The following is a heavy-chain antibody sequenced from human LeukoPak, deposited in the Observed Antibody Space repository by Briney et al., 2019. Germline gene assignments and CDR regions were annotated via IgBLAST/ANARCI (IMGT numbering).Heavy chain of an antibody. CDR2: ISGSGGST. CDR1: GFTFSTYG. CDR3: ARAPRGLLSNYYYYYMDV. J-gene: IGHJ6*03. D-gene: IGHD5/OR15-5a*01. Sequence: GGSLRLSCAASGFTFSTYGMSWVRQAPGKGLEWVSAISGSGGSTYYADSVKGRFTISRDNSKNTLYLQMNSLRAEDTALYHCARAPRGLLSNYYYYYMDVWGTGTTVTLSS. V-gene: IGHV3-23*01.